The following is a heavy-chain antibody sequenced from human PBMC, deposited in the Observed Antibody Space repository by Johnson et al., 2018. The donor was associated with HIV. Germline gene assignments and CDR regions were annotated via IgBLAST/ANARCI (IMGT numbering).Heavy chain of an antibody. Sequence: QVHLVEYGGGVVQPGGSLRLSCAASGFTFSSYTMHWVRHVPDKGLEWVALISYDGSSKYYADSVKGRFTISRDNSKITMYLQMNSLRAEDTAVYYCAKDSPGEGDAFDIWGQGTMVTVSS. CDR1: GFTFSSYT. CDR3: AKDSPGEGDAFDI. V-gene: IGHV3-30-3*02. J-gene: IGHJ3*02. CDR2: ISYDGSSK. D-gene: IGHD3-10*01.